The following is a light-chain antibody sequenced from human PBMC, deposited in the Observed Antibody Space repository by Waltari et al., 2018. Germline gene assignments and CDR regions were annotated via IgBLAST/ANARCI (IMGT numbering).Light chain of an antibody. CDR3: QSTDSSGTSVV. CDR1: ALPNQY. J-gene: IGLJ2*01. V-gene: IGLV3-25*03. CDR2: KDS. Sequence: SYELTQPPSVSVSPGKTARITCSGDALPNQYAYGYQQKPGQAPVVVIYKDSERPSGIPERFSGSTSGTTVTLAISGVQAEDEADYYCQSTDSSGTSVVFGGGTKLTVL.